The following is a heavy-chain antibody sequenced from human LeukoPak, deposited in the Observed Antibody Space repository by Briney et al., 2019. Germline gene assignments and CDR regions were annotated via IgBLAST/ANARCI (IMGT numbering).Heavy chain of an antibody. D-gene: IGHD5-24*01. J-gene: IGHJ4*02. V-gene: IGHV1-2*06. Sequence: ASVKVSCKASGYTFTDYYIHWVRQAPGQGLEWMGRINPNGGRTNYVQKFQGRVTMTRDTSISTAYMELNKLRSDDTAMYYCARGKRWLQLSDYFDYWGRGTLVTVSS. CDR2: INPNGGRT. CDR3: ARGKRWLQLSDYFDY. CDR1: GYTFTDYY.